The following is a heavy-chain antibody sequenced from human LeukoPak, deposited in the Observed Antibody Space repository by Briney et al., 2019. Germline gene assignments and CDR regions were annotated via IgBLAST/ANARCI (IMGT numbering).Heavy chain of an antibody. CDR2: IFPSGDEI. J-gene: IGHJ4*02. Sequence: GGSLRLSCAASGFTFSTLAMIWVRQPPGKGLEWVSSIFPSGDEIHYADSVRGRFTISRGNSKSTLSLQMNSLRAEDTAVYYCASGLSPFDDFARGYWGQGTLVTVSS. CDR3: ASGLSPFDDFARGY. CDR1: GFTFSTLA. D-gene: IGHD3/OR15-3a*01. V-gene: IGHV3-23*01.